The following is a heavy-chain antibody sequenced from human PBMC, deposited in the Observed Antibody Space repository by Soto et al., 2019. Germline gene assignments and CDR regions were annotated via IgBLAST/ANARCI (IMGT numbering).Heavy chain of an antibody. V-gene: IGHV4-30-4*01. CDR3: ARVNSDYGDYSEYFQH. J-gene: IGHJ1*01. D-gene: IGHD4-17*01. Sequence: SETLSLTCTVSGGSISSGDYYWSWIRQPPGKGLEWIGYIYYSGSTYYNPSLKSRVTISVDTSKNQFSLKLSSVTAADTAVYYCARVNSDYGDYSEYFQHWGQGTLVTVSS. CDR2: IYYSGST. CDR1: GGSISSGDYY.